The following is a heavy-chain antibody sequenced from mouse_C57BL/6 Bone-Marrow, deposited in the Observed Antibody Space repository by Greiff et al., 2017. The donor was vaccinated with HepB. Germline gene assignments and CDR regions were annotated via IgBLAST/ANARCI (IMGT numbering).Heavy chain of an antibody. J-gene: IGHJ2*01. D-gene: IGHD1-1*01. Sequence: VQLQQSGAELVRPGASVKLSCTASGFNIKDDYMHWVKQRPEQGLEWIGWIDPENGDTEYASKFQGKATITADTSSNTAYLQLSSLTSEDTAVYYCSYYTGSSNYWGQGTTLTVSS. CDR3: SYYTGSSNY. V-gene: IGHV14-4*01. CDR2: IDPENGDT. CDR1: GFNIKDDY.